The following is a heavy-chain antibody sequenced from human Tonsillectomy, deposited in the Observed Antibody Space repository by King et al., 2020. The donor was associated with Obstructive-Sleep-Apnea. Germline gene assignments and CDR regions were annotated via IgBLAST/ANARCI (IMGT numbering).Heavy chain of an antibody. V-gene: IGHV3-48*04. Sequence: QLVQSGGGLVQPGGSLRLSCGASGFTFSTYSMNWVRQAPGKGLEWISYISSDSSITYYAESAKGRFTISRDNPKNSLYLQMNSLRAEDTAMYYCARDYISETYYYYYGMDVWGQGTTVTVSS. D-gene: IGHD3-9*01. CDR1: GFTFSTYS. CDR3: ARDYISETYYYYYGMDV. J-gene: IGHJ6*02. CDR2: ISSDSSIT.